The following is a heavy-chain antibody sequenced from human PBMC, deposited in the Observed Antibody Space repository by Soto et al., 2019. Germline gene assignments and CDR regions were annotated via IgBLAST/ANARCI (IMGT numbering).Heavy chain of an antibody. V-gene: IGHV3-73*02. CDR2: IRSKGHNYAT. CDR3: TRDLFSYDYSGILWFDP. J-gene: IGHJ5*02. Sequence: EVQLVESGGGLVQPGGSLKLSCAASGFAFSGSAMYWVRQASGKGPEWVGRIRSKGHNYATEYAASVKGRFIISRDDSKNTAYLQMNSLQTEDTAVYYCTRDLFSYDYSGILWFDPWGQGTLVTVSS. CDR1: GFAFSGSA. D-gene: IGHD3-16*01.